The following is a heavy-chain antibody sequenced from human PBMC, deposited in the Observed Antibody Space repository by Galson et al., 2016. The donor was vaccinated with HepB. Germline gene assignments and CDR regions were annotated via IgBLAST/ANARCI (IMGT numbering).Heavy chain of an antibody. Sequence: SLRLSCAASGFIFSHYAMNWVRQAPGKGLEWVSAIGGDGTSTFYPDSVTGRFTISRDNSKNTVYLQMNSLRADDSAVYYCAPVTPDFAYWGQGTLVTVSS. CDR2: IGGDGTST. V-gene: IGHV3-23*01. CDR3: APVTPDFAY. D-gene: IGHD2-21*02. CDR1: GFIFSHYA. J-gene: IGHJ4*02.